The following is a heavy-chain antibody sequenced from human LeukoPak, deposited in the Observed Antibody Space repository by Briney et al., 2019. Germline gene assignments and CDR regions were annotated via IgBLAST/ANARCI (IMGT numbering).Heavy chain of an antibody. J-gene: IGHJ4*02. Sequence: SETLSLTCTVSGGSISSYYWSWIRQPPGKGLEWIGYIYYSGSTNYNPSLKRRVTISVDTSKNQFSLTLSSVTAADTAVYYCAGQTYSIAVAGTGGSVDYWGQGTLVTVSS. CDR1: GGSISSYY. CDR3: AGQTYSIAVAGTGGSVDY. D-gene: IGHD6-19*01. CDR2: IYYSGST. V-gene: IGHV4-59*01.